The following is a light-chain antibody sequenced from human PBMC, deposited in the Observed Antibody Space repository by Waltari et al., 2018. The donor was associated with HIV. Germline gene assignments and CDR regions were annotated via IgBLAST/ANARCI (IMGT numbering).Light chain of an antibody. CDR3: NSYTSSDSFV. CDR2: EVS. Sequence: QPALTQPPSVSGSPGQSVTISCPGTSSDVGSYNRVSWYQQFPGTPPKLMIYEVSTRPSGVPNRFSGSKSGNTASLTISGLQAEDEADYYCNSYTSSDSFVFGTGTKVNVL. CDR1: SSDVGSYNR. V-gene: IGLV2-18*02. J-gene: IGLJ1*01.